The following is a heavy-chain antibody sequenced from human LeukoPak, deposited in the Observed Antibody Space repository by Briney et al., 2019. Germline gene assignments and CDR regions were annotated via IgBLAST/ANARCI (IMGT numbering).Heavy chain of an antibody. Sequence: ASVKVSCKASGYTFTSYAMNWVRQAPGQGLEWMGWINTNTGNPTYAQGFTGRFVFSLDTSVSTAYLQISSLKAEDTAVYCCARDQWQWGPEQPIDYWGQGTLVTVSS. D-gene: IGHD1/OR15-1a*01. CDR1: GYTFTSYA. J-gene: IGHJ4*02. V-gene: IGHV7-4-1*02. CDR2: INTNTGNP. CDR3: ARDQWQWGPEQPIDY.